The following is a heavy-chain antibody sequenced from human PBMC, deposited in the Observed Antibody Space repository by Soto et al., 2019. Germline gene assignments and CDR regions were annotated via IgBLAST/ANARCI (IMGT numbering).Heavy chain of an antibody. V-gene: IGHV1-69*13. CDR1: GGTFSSYA. CDR3: ARDYNWNELKDSSYNGMDA. CDR2: IIPIFGTA. D-gene: IGHD1-20*01. J-gene: IGHJ6*02. Sequence: SVKVSCKASGGTFSSYAISWVRQAPGQGLEWMGGIIPIFGTANYAQKFQGRVTITADESTSTAYMELSSLRSEDTAVYYCARDYNWNELKDSSYNGMDAWGQGTTVTVSS.